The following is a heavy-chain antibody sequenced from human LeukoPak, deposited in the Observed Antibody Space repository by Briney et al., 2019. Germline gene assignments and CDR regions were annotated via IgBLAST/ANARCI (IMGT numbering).Heavy chain of an antibody. J-gene: IGHJ4*02. CDR1: GFTFSSYG. Sequence: GGSLRLSCAASGFTFSSYGMHWVRQAPGKGLEWVAVISYDGSNKYYADSVKGRFTISRDNSKNTLYLQMNSLRAEDTAVYYCAKEMTKYSSTCFDYWGQGTLVTVSS. D-gene: IGHD6-13*01. CDR2: ISYDGSNK. V-gene: IGHV3-30*18. CDR3: AKEMTKYSSTCFDY.